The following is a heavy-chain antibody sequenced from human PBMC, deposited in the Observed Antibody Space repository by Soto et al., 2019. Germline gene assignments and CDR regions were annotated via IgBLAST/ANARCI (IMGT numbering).Heavy chain of an antibody. J-gene: IGHJ4*02. CDR2: IGGSGSNT. Sequence: GGSLRLSCAASGFTFSSCAMRWVRQAPGKGLEWVSAIGGSGSNTYYADSVKGRFTVSRDNSQNTMYLQMNSLRAEDTAIYYCAKVFGTYYFDYWGQGTQVTSPQ. V-gene: IGHV3-23*01. CDR3: AKVFGTYYFDY. CDR1: GFTFSSCA. D-gene: IGHD3-10*01.